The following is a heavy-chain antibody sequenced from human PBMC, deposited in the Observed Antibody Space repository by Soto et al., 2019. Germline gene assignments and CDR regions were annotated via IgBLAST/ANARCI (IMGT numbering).Heavy chain of an antibody. V-gene: IGHV3-7*01. Sequence: EVQLVESGGGLVQPGGSLRLSCASSGFTFSNYWLSWVRQAPGKGLEWVANIKKDGSEKYYWGSVVGRFTVSRDNAENSAYPQMNSLRAEDTAVYYCARLYLAATITPLDYWGQGTLVTVSS. D-gene: IGHD5-12*01. CDR1: GFTFSNYW. J-gene: IGHJ4*02. CDR2: IKKDGSEK. CDR3: ARLYLAATITPLDY.